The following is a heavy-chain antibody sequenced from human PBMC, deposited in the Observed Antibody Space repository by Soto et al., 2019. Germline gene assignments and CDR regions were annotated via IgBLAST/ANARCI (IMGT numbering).Heavy chain of an antibody. D-gene: IGHD3-3*01. J-gene: IGHJ5*02. CDR2: ISGSGGST. CDR3: AKDLTSIFGVVIIDWFDP. V-gene: IGHV3-23*01. Sequence: GGSLRLSCAASGFTFSGYAMSWVRQAPGKGLEWVSAISGSGGSTYYADSVKGRFTISRDNSKNTLYLQMNSLRAGDTAVYYCAKDLTSIFGVVIIDWFDPWGQGTLVTVSS. CDR1: GFTFSGYA.